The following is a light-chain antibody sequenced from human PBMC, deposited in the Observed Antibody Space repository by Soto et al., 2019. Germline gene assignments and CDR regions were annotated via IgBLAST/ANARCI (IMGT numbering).Light chain of an antibody. J-gene: IGLJ1*01. CDR1: SSDVGGYNY. CDR2: DVS. Sequence: QYALTQPASVSGSPGQSITISCTGTSSDVGGYNYVSWYQQHPGKAPKLMIYDVSNRPSGGSNRFSGSKSGNTASLTISGLQAEDEADYYCSSYTSSSLYVFGTGTKVTVL. CDR3: SSYTSSSLYV. V-gene: IGLV2-14*01.